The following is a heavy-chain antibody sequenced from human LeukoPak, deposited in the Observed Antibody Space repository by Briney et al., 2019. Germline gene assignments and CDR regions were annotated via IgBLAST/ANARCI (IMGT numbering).Heavy chain of an antibody. V-gene: IGHV1-69*13. CDR2: IIPIFGTA. D-gene: IGHD2-15*01. CDR3: AREYCSGGSCYSYYYYGMDV. J-gene: IGHJ6*02. Sequence: SVKVSCKASGGTFSSYAISWVRQAPGQGLEWMGGIIPIFGTANYAQKFQGRVTITADESMSTAYMELSSLRSEDTAVYYCAREYCSGGSCYSYYYYGMDVWGQGTTVTVSS. CDR1: GGTFSSYA.